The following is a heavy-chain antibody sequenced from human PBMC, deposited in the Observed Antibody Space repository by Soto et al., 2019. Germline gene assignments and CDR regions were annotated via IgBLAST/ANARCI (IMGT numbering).Heavy chain of an antibody. J-gene: IGHJ4*02. CDR1: GFTFDNYA. CDR2: ISWNSLSI. Sequence: EVQLVESGGGLVQPGRSLRLSCAASGFTFDNYALHWVRQTPGKGLEWVSGISWNSLSIDYADSVKGRFLISRDNAKNSLYLQMNSLRTEDTALYYCAKVPYGSGTYPFDYWGQGTLVTVSS. V-gene: IGHV3-9*01. D-gene: IGHD3-10*01. CDR3: AKVPYGSGTYPFDY.